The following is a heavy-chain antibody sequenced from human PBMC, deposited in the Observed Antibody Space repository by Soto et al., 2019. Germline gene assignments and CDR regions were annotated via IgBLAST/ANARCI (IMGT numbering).Heavy chain of an antibody. J-gene: IGHJ1*01. CDR3: ARLDSSSSLAEFQH. CDR2: IYYSGST. Sequence: SETLSLTCTVSGGSISSSSYYWGWTRQPQGKGLEWIGSIYYSGSTYYNPSLKSRVTISVDTSKNQFSLKLSSVTAADTAVYYCARLDSSSSLAEFQHWGQGTLVTVSS. CDR1: GGSISSSSYY. V-gene: IGHV4-39*01. D-gene: IGHD6-6*01.